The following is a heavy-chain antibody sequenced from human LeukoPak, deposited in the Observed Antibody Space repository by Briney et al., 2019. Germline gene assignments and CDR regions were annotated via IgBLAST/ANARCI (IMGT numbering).Heavy chain of an antibody. Sequence: ASVKLSCKASGYTFTGYYMHWVRQAPGQGLESMGRINPNSGGTNYAQKFQGRVTMTRDTSISTAYMELSRLRADDTAVYYCASELYNWNEKGVFSYWGQGTLVTVSS. CDR2: INPNSGGT. D-gene: IGHD1-20*01. J-gene: IGHJ4*02. CDR1: GYTFTGYY. CDR3: ASELYNWNEKGVFSY. V-gene: IGHV1-2*06.